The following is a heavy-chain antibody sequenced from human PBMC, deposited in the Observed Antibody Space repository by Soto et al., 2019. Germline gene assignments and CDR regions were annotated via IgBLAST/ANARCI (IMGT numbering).Heavy chain of an antibody. CDR2: ISAYNGNT. J-gene: IGHJ4*02. D-gene: IGHD3-3*01. CDR1: GYTFTSYG. Sequence: ASVKVSCKASGYTFTSYGISWVRQAPGQGLEWMGWISAYNGNTNYAQKLQGRVTMTTDTSTSTAYMELRSLRSDDTAVYYCARDLRLLRFLEWSFDYWGQGTLVTVSS. CDR3: ARDLRLLRFLEWSFDY. V-gene: IGHV1-18*01.